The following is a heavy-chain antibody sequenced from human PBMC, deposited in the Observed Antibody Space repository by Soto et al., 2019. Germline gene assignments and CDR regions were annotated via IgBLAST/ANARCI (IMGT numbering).Heavy chain of an antibody. CDR2: IGTAGDT. J-gene: IGHJ3*01. V-gene: IGHV3-13*01. D-gene: IGHD7-27*01. Sequence: PGWSLRLSCEASGFTLSGFYMHWVRQPTGKGLEWVSTIGTAGDTYYAVSVKGRFTISRDSSANTLFLHMDNLRAEDSALYYCVQRGRHWGAFHFCGQVTTV. CDR3: VQRGRHWGAFHF. CDR1: GFTLSGFY.